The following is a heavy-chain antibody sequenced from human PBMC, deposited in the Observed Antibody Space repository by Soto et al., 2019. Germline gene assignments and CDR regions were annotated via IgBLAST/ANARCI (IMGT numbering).Heavy chain of an antibody. D-gene: IGHD1-26*01. J-gene: IGHJ6*02. Sequence: AETLSLTCTVSGGSISSYYWSWIRQPAGKGLEWIGRIYTSGSTNYNPSLKSRVTMSVDTSKTQFSLKLSSVTAADTAVYYCARGEHRPPTSLYYYYGMDVWGQGTTVTVSS. CDR2: IYTSGST. V-gene: IGHV4-4*07. CDR1: GGSISSYY. CDR3: ARGEHRPPTSLYYYYGMDV.